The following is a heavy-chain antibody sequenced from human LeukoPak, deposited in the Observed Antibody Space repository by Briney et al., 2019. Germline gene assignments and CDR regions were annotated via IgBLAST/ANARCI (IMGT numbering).Heavy chain of an antibody. CDR3: ARGAVTDY. CDR2: INHSGST. D-gene: IGHD6-19*01. V-gene: IGHV4-34*01. Sequence: SETLSLTCAVYGGSFSGYYWSWIRQPPGKGLEWIGEINHSGSTNYNPSLKSRVTISVDTSKNQFSLKLSSVTAADTAVYYCARGAVTDYWGQGTLVTVSS. CDR1: GGSFSGYY. J-gene: IGHJ4*02.